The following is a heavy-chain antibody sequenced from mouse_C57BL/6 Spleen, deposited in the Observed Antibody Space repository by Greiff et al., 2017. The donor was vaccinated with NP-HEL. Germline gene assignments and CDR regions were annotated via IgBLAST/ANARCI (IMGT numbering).Heavy chain of an antibody. CDR3: ASLDWDGYAMDY. V-gene: IGHV1-59*01. CDR1: GYTFTSYW. Sequence: QVQLQQPGAELVRPGTSVKLSCKASGYTFTSYWMHWVKQRPGQGLEWIGVIDPSDSYTNYNQKFKGKATLTVDTSPSTAYMQLSSLTSEDSAVYYCASLDWDGYAMDYWGQGTSVTVSS. CDR2: IDPSDSYT. J-gene: IGHJ4*01. D-gene: IGHD4-1*01.